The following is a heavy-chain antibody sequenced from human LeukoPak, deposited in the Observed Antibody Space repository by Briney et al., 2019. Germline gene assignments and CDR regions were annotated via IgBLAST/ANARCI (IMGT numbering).Heavy chain of an antibody. D-gene: IGHD5-18*01. CDR2: ISGSGGST. CDR3: ANAPGEDTAMARVYYYYGMDV. CDR1: GFTFSSYA. Sequence: GGSLRLSCAASGFTFSSYAMSWVRQAPGKGLEWVSAISGSGGSTYYADSVKGRFTISRDNSKNTLYLQMNSLRAEDTAVYYCANAPGEDTAMARVYYYYGMDVWGQGTTVTVSS. J-gene: IGHJ6*02. V-gene: IGHV3-23*01.